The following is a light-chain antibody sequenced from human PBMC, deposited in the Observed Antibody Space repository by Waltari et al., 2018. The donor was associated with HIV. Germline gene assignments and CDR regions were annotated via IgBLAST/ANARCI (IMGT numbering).Light chain of an antibody. J-gene: IGKJ2*01. CDR2: GAS. V-gene: IGKV3-20*01. CDR1: SSISPNF. CDR3: QQYGRSPYT. Sequence: DIVLTQSPGTLSLSPGERATVPCRVGSSISPNFVAWYRQRLGQAPRLLIYGASRRATGIPDRFSGSGSGTDFSLIINRVEPEDFAVYYCQQYGRSPYTFGQGTKLEIK.